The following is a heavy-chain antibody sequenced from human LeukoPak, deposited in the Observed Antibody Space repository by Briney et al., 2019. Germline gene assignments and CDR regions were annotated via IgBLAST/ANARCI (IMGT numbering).Heavy chain of an antibody. D-gene: IGHD2-2*01. CDR2: ISGSGGST. CDR3: TRHSDTYCSRANCYVDNFYGLDV. J-gene: IGHJ6*02. V-gene: IGHV3-23*01. CDR1: GFTFTTYA. Sequence: GGSLRLSCAASGFTFTTYAMSWVRQAPGKGLEWVSAISGSGGSTYYADSVKGRFTISRDNSKNTLYLQMNSLVMEDTAVYYCTRHSDTYCSRANCYVDNFYGLDVWGQGTRVTVS.